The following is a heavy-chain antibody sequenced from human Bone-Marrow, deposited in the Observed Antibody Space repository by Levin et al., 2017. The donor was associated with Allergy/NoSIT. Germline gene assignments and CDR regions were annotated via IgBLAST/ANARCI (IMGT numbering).Heavy chain of an antibody. D-gene: IGHD4-23*01. V-gene: IGHV3-66*01. J-gene: IGHJ5*02. CDR3: ASGGDSPST. CDR1: GFTVSNNY. CDR2: IYSDGST. Sequence: TGGSLRLSCAVSGFTVSNNYISWVRQAPGKGLEWVSVIYSDGSTYYTDSAKGRFTISRDNSKNTVYLQMNSLTTEDTAVYCCASGGDSPSTWGQGTLVTVSS.